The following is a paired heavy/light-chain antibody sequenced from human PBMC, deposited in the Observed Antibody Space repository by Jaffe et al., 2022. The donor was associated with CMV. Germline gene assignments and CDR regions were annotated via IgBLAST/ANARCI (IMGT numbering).Heavy chain of an antibody. Sequence: QVQLQQWGAGLLKPSETLSLTCAVSGDFLTGYYWSWIRQPPGKGLEWIGEVSHSGGTYFNPSLKSRVAISIDTANNQFSLRLSSVTAADTAVYYCARGSRHSSYTRRGYGMDVWGQGTTVTVSS. D-gene: IGHD3-16*02. CDR1: GDFLTGYY. CDR2: VSHSGGT. J-gene: IGHJ6*02. V-gene: IGHV4-34*01. CDR3: ARGSRHSSYTRRGYGMDV.
Light chain of an antibody. CDR3: QQTHSTPWT. J-gene: IGKJ1*01. CDR2: GAS. CDR1: QSISTY. V-gene: IGKV1-39*01. Sequence: DIQMTQSPSSLSASVGDRVTITCRASQSISTYLSWYQQKPGKAPKLLIYGASTLQGWVPSRFSGSGSGTDFTLTITSLQPDDFATYCCQQTHSTPWTFGQGTRV.